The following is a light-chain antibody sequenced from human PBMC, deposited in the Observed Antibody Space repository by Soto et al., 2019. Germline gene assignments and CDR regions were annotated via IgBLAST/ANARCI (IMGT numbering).Light chain of an antibody. Sequence: EIVLTQSPGTLSLSPGERATLSCRASQSVTSNYLAWYQQKPGQAPRLLIYVASSRATGIPDRFSGSGSGTDFSLTISRLEPEDFAVYYCQQYGSSPWTLGQGTKVEIK. CDR3: QQYGSSPWT. CDR1: QSVTSNY. V-gene: IGKV3-20*01. J-gene: IGKJ1*01. CDR2: VAS.